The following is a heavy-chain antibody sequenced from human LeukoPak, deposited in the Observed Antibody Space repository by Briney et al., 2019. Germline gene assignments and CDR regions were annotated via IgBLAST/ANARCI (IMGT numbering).Heavy chain of an antibody. J-gene: IGHJ4*02. CDR2: ISYDGSNK. CDR3: AKGPYSSSWYDY. V-gene: IGHV3-30*18. Sequence: GGSLRLSCAGSGFTFSSYGMSWVRQAPGKGLEWVAVISYDGSNKYYADSVKGRFTISRDNSKNTLYLQMNSLRAEDTAVYYCAKGPYSSSWYDYWGQGTLDTVSS. CDR1: GFTFSSYG. D-gene: IGHD6-13*01.